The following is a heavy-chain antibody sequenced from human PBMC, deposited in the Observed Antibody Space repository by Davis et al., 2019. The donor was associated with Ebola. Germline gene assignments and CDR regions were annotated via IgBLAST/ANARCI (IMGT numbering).Heavy chain of an antibody. CDR3: AREAIFRVRYFGPDV. J-gene: IGHJ6*04. Sequence: AASVKVSCKASGYTFTGYYMHWVRQAPGQGLEWMGRINPNSGGTNYAQKFQGRVTMTRDTSISTAYMELSRLRSDDTAVYYCAREAIFRVRYFGPDVWGKGTTVTVSS. CDR1: GYTFTGYY. CDR2: INPNSGGT. V-gene: IGHV1-2*06. D-gene: IGHD3-3*01.